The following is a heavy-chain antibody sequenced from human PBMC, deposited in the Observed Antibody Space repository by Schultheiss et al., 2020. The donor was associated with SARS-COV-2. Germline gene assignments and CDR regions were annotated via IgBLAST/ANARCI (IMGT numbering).Heavy chain of an antibody. V-gene: IGHV5-51*01. D-gene: IGHD2-21*01. Sequence: GESLKISCKGSGYSFTSYWIGWVRQMPGKGPEWMGIIFPADSETRYSPSFQGQVTISADKSTNTAYLQWSSLKASDTAMYYCARGPTIEALVAVPLDQWGQGTLVTVSS. CDR3: ARGPTIEALVAVPLDQ. CDR2: IFPADSET. J-gene: IGHJ4*02. CDR1: GYSFTSYW.